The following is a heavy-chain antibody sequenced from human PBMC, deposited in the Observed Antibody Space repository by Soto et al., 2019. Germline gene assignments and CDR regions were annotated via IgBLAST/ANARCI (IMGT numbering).Heavy chain of an antibody. CDR3: ARVGAYCGGDVYSTLENHPKNYLHY. V-gene: IGHV4-4*02. Sequence: SATLSLTCAVSGGSISSSNWWSWVRQPPGKGLEWIGEIYHSGSTNYNPSLKSRVTISVDKSKNQFSLKLSSVTAADTAVYYCARVGAYCGGDVYSTLENHPKNYLHYRGQGIPVSV. J-gene: IGHJ4*02. CDR2: IYHSGST. CDR1: GGSISSSNW. D-gene: IGHD2-21*02.